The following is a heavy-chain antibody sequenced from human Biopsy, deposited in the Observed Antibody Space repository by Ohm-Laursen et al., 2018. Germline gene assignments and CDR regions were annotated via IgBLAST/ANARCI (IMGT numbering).Heavy chain of an antibody. Sequence: TLSLTCAVNGESSSGYFWNWIRQPPGKGLEWIGEINQSGSTKYNPSLKRRATLSADSSNSQFSLRLTSVTAADTAIYYCARDRRGDSYMDVWGQGTTVTVSS. D-gene: IGHD2-15*01. V-gene: IGHV4-34*01. J-gene: IGHJ6*02. CDR1: GESSSGYF. CDR3: ARDRRGDSYMDV. CDR2: INQSGST.